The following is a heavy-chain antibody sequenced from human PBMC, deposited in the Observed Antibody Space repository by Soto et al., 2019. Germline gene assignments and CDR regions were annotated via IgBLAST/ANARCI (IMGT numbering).Heavy chain of an antibody. J-gene: IGHJ5*02. CDR2: ISYDGSDK. Sequence: GGSLRLSCAASGFTFSSYAMHWVRQAPGKGLEWVALISYDGSDKDYAESVKGRFTISRDNSRNTLFLQMNSLRSEDTAVYYCGRGSGLNWFDPWGQGTLVTVSS. D-gene: IGHD3-10*01. CDR1: GFTFSSYA. V-gene: IGHV3-30-3*01. CDR3: GRGSGLNWFDP.